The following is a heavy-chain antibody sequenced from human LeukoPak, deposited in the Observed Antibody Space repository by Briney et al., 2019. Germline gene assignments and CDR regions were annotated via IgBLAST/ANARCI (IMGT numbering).Heavy chain of an antibody. D-gene: IGHD3-10*01. CDR2: IYHSGST. V-gene: IGHV4-39*07. Sequence: SETLSLTCTVSGGSISSSSYYWGWIRQPPGKGLEWIGEIYHSGSTNYNPSLKSRVTISVDKSKNQFSLNLTSVTAADTAVYYCARRHYYGSGSPTDGMDVWGQGTTVTVSS. J-gene: IGHJ6*02. CDR1: GGSISSSSYY. CDR3: ARRHYYGSGSPTDGMDV.